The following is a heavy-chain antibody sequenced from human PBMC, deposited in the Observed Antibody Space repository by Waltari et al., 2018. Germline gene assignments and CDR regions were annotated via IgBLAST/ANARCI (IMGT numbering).Heavy chain of an antibody. J-gene: IGHJ6*02. V-gene: IGHV4-39*01. Sequence: QLQLQESGPGLVKPSETLSLTCTVSGGSISSSSYYWGWIRQPPGRGLGGIGSIYYSGSTYYNPSLKSRVTISVDTSKNQFSLKLSSVTAADTAVYYCARHVFTIFGVVTSFDYYYGMDVWGQGTTVTVSS. CDR1: GGSISSSSYY. D-gene: IGHD3-3*01. CDR3: ARHVFTIFGVVTSFDYYYGMDV. CDR2: IYYSGST.